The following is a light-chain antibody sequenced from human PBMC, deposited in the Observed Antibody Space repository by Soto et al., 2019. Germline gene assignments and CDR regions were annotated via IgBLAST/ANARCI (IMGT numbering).Light chain of an antibody. Sequence: EIVLTQSPGTLCLSPGERATPSCRASQSVSSSFLTWYQQKPGQAPRVLIYDASTRATGIPDRFSGSGSGTDFALTISRLEPEDFAVYYCQQYGSSPWTFGQGTKGDIK. J-gene: IGKJ1*01. V-gene: IGKV3-20*01. CDR2: DAS. CDR3: QQYGSSPWT. CDR1: QSVSSSF.